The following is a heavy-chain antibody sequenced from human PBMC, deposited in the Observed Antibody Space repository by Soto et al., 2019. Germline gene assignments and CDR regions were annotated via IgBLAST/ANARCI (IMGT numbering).Heavy chain of an antibody. J-gene: IGHJ4*02. CDR2: ISGSGGST. Sequence: GGSLRLSCAASGFTFSSYAMSWVRQAPGKGLEWVSAISGSGGSTYYADSVKGRFTISRDNSKNTLYLQMNSLRAEDAAVYYCAKARRFLEWLFDYWGQGTLVTVSS. D-gene: IGHD3-3*01. CDR1: GFTFSSYA. CDR3: AKARRFLEWLFDY. V-gene: IGHV3-23*01.